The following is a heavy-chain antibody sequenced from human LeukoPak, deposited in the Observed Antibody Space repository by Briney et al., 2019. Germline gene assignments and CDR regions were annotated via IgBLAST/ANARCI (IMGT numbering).Heavy chain of an antibody. Sequence: GRSLRLSCAASGFTFSSYAMHWVRQASGKGLEWVAVISYDGSNKYYADSVKGRFTISRDNSKNTLYLQMNSLRAEDTAVYYCARDQGILTGDYYYGMDVWGKGTTVTVSS. CDR3: ARDQGILTGDYYYGMDV. CDR2: ISYDGSNK. CDR1: GFTFSSYA. D-gene: IGHD3-9*01. V-gene: IGHV3-30*04. J-gene: IGHJ6*04.